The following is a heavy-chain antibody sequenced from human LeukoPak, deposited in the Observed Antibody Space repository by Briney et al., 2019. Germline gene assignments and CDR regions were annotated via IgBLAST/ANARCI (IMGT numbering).Heavy chain of an antibody. CDR1: SLSDSRNY. CDR3: ARDHIIENYGGNSDPFDY. D-gene: IGHD4-23*01. Sequence: GSLRLLCAPSSLSDSRNYISWVRQATRKGLECVSFIYSGGNTYYADSVKGRFTISRDNAKNSLYLQMNSLRAEDTAVYYCARDHIIENYGGNSDPFDYWGQGTLVTVSS. CDR2: IYSGGNT. V-gene: IGHV3-53*01. J-gene: IGHJ4*02.